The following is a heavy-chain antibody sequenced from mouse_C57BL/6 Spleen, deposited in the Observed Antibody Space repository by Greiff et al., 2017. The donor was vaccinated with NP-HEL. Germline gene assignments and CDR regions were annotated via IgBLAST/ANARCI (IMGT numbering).Heavy chain of an antibody. J-gene: IGHJ4*01. V-gene: IGHV1-22*01. CDR2: INPNNGGT. Sequence: VQLQQSGPELVKPGASVKMSCKASGYTFTDYHMHWVKQSHGKSLEWIGYINPNNGGTSYNQKFKGKATLTVNKSSSTAYMELRSLTSEDSAVYYCAYDGYYEYYAMDYWGQGTSVTVSS. D-gene: IGHD2-3*01. CDR1: GYTFTDYH. CDR3: AYDGYYEYYAMDY.